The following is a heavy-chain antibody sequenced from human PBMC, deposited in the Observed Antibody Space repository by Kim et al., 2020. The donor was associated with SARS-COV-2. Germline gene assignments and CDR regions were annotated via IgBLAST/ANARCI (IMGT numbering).Heavy chain of an antibody. CDR3: ARSYSSSLFSAFDI. V-gene: IGHV3-30-3*01. Sequence: GGSLRLSCAASGFTFSSYAMHWVRQAPGKGLEWVAVISYDGSNKYYADSVKGRFTISRDNSKNTLYLQMNSLRAEDTAVYYCARSYSSSLFSAFDIWGQGTMVTVSS. J-gene: IGHJ3*02. D-gene: IGHD6-13*01. CDR2: ISYDGSNK. CDR1: GFTFSSYA.